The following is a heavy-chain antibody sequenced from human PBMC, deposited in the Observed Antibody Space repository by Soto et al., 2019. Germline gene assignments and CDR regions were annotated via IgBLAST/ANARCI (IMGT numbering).Heavy chain of an antibody. J-gene: IGHJ6*02. Sequence: LRLSCAASGFTFSDSYMSWIRQAPGKGLEWISYITFSGNTVYYADSLKGRFTISRDNAKNSLYLQMNRLRAEDTAVYYCARVSWREKYGMDVWGQGTTVTVSS. CDR1: GFTFSDSY. V-gene: IGHV3-11*01. CDR3: ARVSWREKYGMDV. CDR2: ITFSGNTV.